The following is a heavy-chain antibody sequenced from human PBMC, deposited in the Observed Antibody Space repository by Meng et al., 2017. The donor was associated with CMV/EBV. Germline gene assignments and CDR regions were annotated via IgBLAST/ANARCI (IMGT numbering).Heavy chain of an antibody. D-gene: IGHD3-3*01. V-gene: IGHV1-18*01. Sequence: ASVKVSCKASGYTFTSYGITRVRQAPGQGLEWMGWSSAYNGNTNYVQKLQGRVTMTTDTSTSTAYMELRSLRSDDTAVYYCVRGVGVVTLPGVFDYWGQGTLVTVSS. J-gene: IGHJ4*02. CDR1: GYTFTSYG. CDR2: SSAYNGNT. CDR3: VRGVGVVTLPGVFDY.